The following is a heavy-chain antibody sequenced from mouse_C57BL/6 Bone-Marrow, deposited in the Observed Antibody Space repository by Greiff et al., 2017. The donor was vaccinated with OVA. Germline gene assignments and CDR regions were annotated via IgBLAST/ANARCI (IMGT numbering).Heavy chain of an antibody. CDR2: ISSGGSYT. J-gene: IGHJ4*01. CDR3: AREEDTVVTTGYYYAMDY. CDR1: GFTFSSYG. V-gene: IGHV5-6*01. D-gene: IGHD2-2*01. Sequence: EVQVVESGGDLVKPGGSLKLSCAASGFTFSSYGMSWVRQTPDKRLEWVATISSGGSYTYYPDSVKGRFTISRDNAKNTLYLQMSSLKSEDTAMYYCAREEDTVVTTGYYYAMDYWGQGTSVTVSS.